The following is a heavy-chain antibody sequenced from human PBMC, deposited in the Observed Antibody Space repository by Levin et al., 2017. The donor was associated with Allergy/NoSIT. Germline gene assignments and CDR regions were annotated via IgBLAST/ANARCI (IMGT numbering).Heavy chain of an antibody. J-gene: IGHJ4*02. CDR2: INAGNGNT. D-gene: IGHD3-22*01. CDR3: ARVRFYYDSSGYYLY. Sequence: GESLKISCKASGYTFTSYAMHWVRQAPGQRLEWMGWINAGNGNTKYSQKFQGRVTITRDTSASTAYMELSSLRSEDTAVYYCARVRFYYDSSGYYLYWGQGTLVTVSS. CDR1: GYTFTSYA. V-gene: IGHV1-3*01.